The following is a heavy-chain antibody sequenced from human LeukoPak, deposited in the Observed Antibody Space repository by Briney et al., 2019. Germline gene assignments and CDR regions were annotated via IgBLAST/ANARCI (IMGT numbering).Heavy chain of an antibody. J-gene: IGHJ4*02. CDR2: IKQDGSEK. D-gene: IGHD6-13*01. V-gene: IGHV3-7*01. CDR3: ASGSSWTHYYFDY. CDR1: GFTFSSHW. Sequence: GSLRLSCAASGFTFSSHWMSWVRQAPGKGLEWVANIKQDGSEKYYVDSVKGRFTISRDNAKNSLYLQMNSLRAEDTAVYYCASGSSWTHYYFDYWGQGTPVTVSS.